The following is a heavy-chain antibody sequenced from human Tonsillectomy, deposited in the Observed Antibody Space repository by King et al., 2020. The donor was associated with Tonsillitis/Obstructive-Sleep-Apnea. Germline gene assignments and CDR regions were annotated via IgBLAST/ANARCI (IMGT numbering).Heavy chain of an antibody. D-gene: IGHD3-22*01. CDR2: ISGSDGST. J-gene: IGHJ4*02. CDR3: ARDLGNYYDSSGYYFFYS. CDR1: GFTFSSYA. V-gene: IGHV3-23*04. Sequence: VQLVESGGGLVQPGGSLRLSCAASGFTFSSYAMSWVRQAPGKGLEWVSGISGSDGSTFYADSVKGRFTISRDNSKNTVFLQMNSLRAEDTAVYYCARDLGNYYDSSGYYFFYSWGQGTLVTVSS.